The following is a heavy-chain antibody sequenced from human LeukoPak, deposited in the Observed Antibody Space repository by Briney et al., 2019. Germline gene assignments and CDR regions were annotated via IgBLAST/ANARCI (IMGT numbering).Heavy chain of an antibody. CDR3: ARASTVVTPFDY. V-gene: IGHV1-18*01. Sequence: ASVKVSCKASGYTFTSYGISWVRQAPGQGLEWMGWISAYNGDTNYAQRLQGRLTMTTDTSTSTAYMELRSLRSDDTAVYYCARASTVVTPFDYWGQGTLVTVSS. J-gene: IGHJ4*02. CDR1: GYTFTSYG. CDR2: ISAYNGDT. D-gene: IGHD4-23*01.